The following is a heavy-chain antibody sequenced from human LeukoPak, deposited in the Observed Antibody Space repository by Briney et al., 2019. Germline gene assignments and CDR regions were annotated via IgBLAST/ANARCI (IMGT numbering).Heavy chain of an antibody. V-gene: IGHV3-21*01. CDR2: MSPDSNYK. Sequence: GESLSLSCAAAGFTFSTYSMNWLRLAAGEGLEWVSSMSPDSNYKYYVDSVKGRFTISRDNAKRSLYLQMNSLRAEDTAVYYCARAGSRYFDRLQETGLPFDHWGQGILVTVSS. CDR3: ARAGSRYFDRLQETGLPFDH. CDR1: GFTFSTYS. D-gene: IGHD3-9*01. J-gene: IGHJ4*02.